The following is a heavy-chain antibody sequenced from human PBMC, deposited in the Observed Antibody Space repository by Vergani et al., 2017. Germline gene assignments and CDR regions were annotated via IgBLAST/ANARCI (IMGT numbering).Heavy chain of an antibody. J-gene: IGHJ4*02. V-gene: IGHV3-21*01. Sequence: EVQLLESGGGLVQPGGSLRLSCAASGFTFSSYAMSWVRQAPGKGLEWVSSISSSSSYIYYADSVKGRFTISRDNAKNSLYLQMNSLRAEDTAVYYCARAGALFVDTAMEPFDYWGQGTLVTVSS. CDR3: ARAGALFVDTAMEPFDY. CDR1: GFTFSSYA. CDR2: ISSSSSYI. D-gene: IGHD5-18*01.